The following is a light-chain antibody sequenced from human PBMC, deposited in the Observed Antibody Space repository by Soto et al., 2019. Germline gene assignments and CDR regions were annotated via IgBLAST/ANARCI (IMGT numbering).Light chain of an antibody. J-gene: IGKJ3*01. V-gene: IGKV1-5*03. CDR1: QSISSW. CDR3: QQSLT. CDR2: KAS. Sequence: DIQMTQSPSTLSASVGDRVTITCRASQSISSWLAWYQQKPGKAPKLLIYKASSLESGVPSRFSGTGSGTEFTLTISSLQPDDFAAYYCQQSLTFGRGTKVDIQ.